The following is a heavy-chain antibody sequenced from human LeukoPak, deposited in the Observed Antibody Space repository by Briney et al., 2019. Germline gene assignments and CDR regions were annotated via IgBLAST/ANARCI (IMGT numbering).Heavy chain of an antibody. CDR2: INWDGDGT. CDR1: GFTFSSYG. J-gene: IGHJ4*02. CDR3: AKGDCSGGSCYSIDS. D-gene: IGHD2-15*01. Sequence: GGSLRLSCAASGFTFSSYGMHWVRQASGKGLEWVSLINWDGDGTYYSDSVKGRFIISRDNSKNSLYLQMSSLRTEDTALYYCAKGDCSGGSCYSIDSWGQGTLVTVSS. V-gene: IGHV3-43*01.